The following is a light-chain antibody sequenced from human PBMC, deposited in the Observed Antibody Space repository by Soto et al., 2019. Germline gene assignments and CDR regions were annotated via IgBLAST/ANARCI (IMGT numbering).Light chain of an antibody. V-gene: IGKV3-11*01. J-gene: IGKJ2*01. Sequence: EIVLTQSPATLSSSPGERATLSCRASQSVSSYLAWYQQKPGQTPRLLIYDASNRATGIPARFSGSGSGTDFTLTISSLEPEDFAVYYCQPHSSWRWSFGQGTKLEIK. CDR3: QPHSSWRWS. CDR2: DAS. CDR1: QSVSSY.